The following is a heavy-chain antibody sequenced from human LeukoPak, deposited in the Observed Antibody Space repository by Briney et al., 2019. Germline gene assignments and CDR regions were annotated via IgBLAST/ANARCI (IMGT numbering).Heavy chain of an antibody. CDR2: IRSKAYGGTT. CDR1: GFTFGDYA. J-gene: IGHJ5*02. D-gene: IGHD3-10*01. CDR3: TRDWVTMVRGEGVFDP. V-gene: IGHV3-49*03. Sequence: GGSLRLSCTASGFTFGDYAMSWFRQAPGKGLEWVGFIRSKAYGGTTEYAASVKGRFTISRDDSKSIACLQMNSLKTEDTAVYYCTRDWVTMVRGEGVFDPWGQGTLVTVSS.